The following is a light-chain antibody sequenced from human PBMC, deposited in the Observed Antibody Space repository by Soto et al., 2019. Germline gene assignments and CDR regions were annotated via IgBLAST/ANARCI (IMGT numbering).Light chain of an antibody. CDR2: DAF. CDR3: QQYNSWPPIT. Sequence: EIVMTQSPATLSVTPGERATRSCRASQNIKNNLAWYLQKPGQAPRLLIYDAFNRATGIPDRFSGSGSGTEFTLTISSLQSEDFAVYYCQQYNSWPPITFGQGTRLEIK. J-gene: IGKJ5*01. CDR1: QNIKNN. V-gene: IGKV3D-15*01.